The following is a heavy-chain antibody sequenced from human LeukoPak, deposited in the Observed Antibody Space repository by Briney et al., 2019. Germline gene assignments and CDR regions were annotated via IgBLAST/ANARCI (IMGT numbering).Heavy chain of an antibody. D-gene: IGHD5-24*01. J-gene: IGHJ4*02. CDR2: IYHSGST. Sequence: SQTLSLTCTVSGGSISSGGYYWSWIRQPPGKGLEWIGYIYHSGSTYYNPSLKSRVTISVDRSKNQFSLKLSSVTAADTAVYYCARWVGEMATSFFDYWGQGTLVTVSS. CDR1: GGSISSGGYY. CDR3: ARWVGEMATSFFDY. V-gene: IGHV4-30-2*01.